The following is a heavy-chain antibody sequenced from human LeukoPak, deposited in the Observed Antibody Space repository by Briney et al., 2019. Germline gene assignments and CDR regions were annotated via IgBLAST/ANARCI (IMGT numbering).Heavy chain of an antibody. D-gene: IGHD6-19*01. Sequence: GGSLRLSCAASGFTFSSYAMSWVRQASGKGLEWVSGISGSGASTYYADSVKGRFTISRDNSKNTLYLQMNSLRAEDTAVYYCAKGSSGWSLRGDYFDYWGQGTLVTVSS. CDR2: ISGSGAST. CDR3: AKGSSGWSLRGDYFDY. CDR1: GFTFSSYA. V-gene: IGHV3-23*01. J-gene: IGHJ4*02.